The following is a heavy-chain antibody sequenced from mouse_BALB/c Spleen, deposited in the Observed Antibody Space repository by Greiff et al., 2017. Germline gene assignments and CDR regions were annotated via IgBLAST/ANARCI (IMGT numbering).Heavy chain of an antibody. D-gene: IGHD1-1*01. CDR1: GFTFSDYG. Sequence: EVKLMESGGGLVQPGGSRKLSCAASGFTFSDYGMAWVRQAPGKGPEWVAFISNLAYSIYYADTVTGRFTISRENAKNTLYLEMSSLRSEDTAMYYCARAHYGSSWFAYWGQGTLVTVSA. CDR2: ISNLAYSI. J-gene: IGHJ3*01. V-gene: IGHV5-15*02. CDR3: ARAHYGSSWFAY.